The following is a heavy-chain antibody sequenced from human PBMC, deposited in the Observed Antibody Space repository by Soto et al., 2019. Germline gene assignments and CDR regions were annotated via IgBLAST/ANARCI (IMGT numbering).Heavy chain of an antibody. V-gene: IGHV4-31*03. CDR2: IYYSGST. J-gene: IGHJ5*02. CDR3: ARDLGGTRNNWFDP. D-gene: IGHD2-15*01. CDR1: GGSISSGGYY. Sequence: QVQLQESGPGLVKPSQTLSLTCTVSGGSISSGGYYWSWIRQHPGKGLEWIGYIYYSGSTYYNPSLKSRVTISVDTSKNQFSLKLSSVPAADTAVYYCARDLGGTRNNWFDPGGQGTLVTVSS.